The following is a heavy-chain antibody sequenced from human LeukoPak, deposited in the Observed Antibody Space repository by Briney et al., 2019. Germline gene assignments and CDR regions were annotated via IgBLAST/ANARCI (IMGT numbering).Heavy chain of an antibody. CDR1: GFTFNLYS. V-gene: IGHV3-21*01. CDR2: IGSSSTYI. CDR3: ARGDGRGSYKDYYFDY. J-gene: IGHJ4*02. D-gene: IGHD1-26*01. Sequence: PGGSLRLSCAGSGFTFNLYSINWVRQAPGKGLEWVSSIGSSSTYIYYADSMKGRLTISRDNAKNSLYLQMNSLRAEDTAVYYYARGDGRGSYKDYYFDYWGQGTLVTVSS.